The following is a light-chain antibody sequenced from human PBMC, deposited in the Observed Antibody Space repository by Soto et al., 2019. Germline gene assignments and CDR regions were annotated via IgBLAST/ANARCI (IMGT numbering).Light chain of an antibody. CDR3: QKYNSAPLT. J-gene: IGKJ4*01. V-gene: IGKV1-27*01. CDR1: QGIANY. CDR2: AAS. Sequence: DIQMTQSPSSLSASIGDIVTITCRASQGIANYLAWYQQKPGKVPKVLIFAASALQSGVPSRFNGSGFGTDFTLTITSLQPEDVATYYCQKYNSAPLTFGGGTKVEIK.